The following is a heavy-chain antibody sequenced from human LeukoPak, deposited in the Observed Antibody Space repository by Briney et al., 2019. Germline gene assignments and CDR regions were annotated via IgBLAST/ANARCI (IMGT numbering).Heavy chain of an antibody. CDR3: ARNYYDSSGLYYYYYMDV. D-gene: IGHD3-22*01. Sequence: SETLSLTCTVSGGSISSYYWSWIRQPAGKGLEWIGRIYTSGSANYNPSLKSRVTMSVDTSKNQFSLKLSSVTAADTAVYYCARNYYDSSGLYYYYYMDVWGKGTTVTISS. CDR2: IYTSGSA. J-gene: IGHJ6*03. V-gene: IGHV4-4*07. CDR1: GGSISSYY.